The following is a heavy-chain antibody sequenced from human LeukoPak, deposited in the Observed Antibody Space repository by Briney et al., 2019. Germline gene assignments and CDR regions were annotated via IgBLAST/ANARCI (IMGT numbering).Heavy chain of an antibody. D-gene: IGHD6-19*01. CDR3: ARDNSDTVKGECSGACYWWFDP. V-gene: IGHV1-46*01. CDR1: GYPFTKFY. Sequence: ASVKLSCKASGYPFTKFYMHWVRQAPGHGLEWMGLMSPNGDSTLYSQKFQGRVTVTRDTSTSTDYMELSSLRSEDTAVYYCARDNSDTVKGECSGACYWWFDPWGQGTLVTVSS. J-gene: IGHJ5*02. CDR2: MSPNGDST.